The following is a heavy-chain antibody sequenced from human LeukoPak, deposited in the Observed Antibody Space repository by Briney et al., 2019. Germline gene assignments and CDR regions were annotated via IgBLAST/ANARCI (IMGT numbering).Heavy chain of an antibody. Sequence: GGSLGLSCAASGFTFSSYEMNWVRQAPGKGLERVSYISSSGSTIYYADSVKGRFTISRDNAKNSLYLQMNSLRAEDTAVYYCAELGITMIGGVWGQGTLVTVSS. CDR2: ISSSGSTI. V-gene: IGHV3-48*03. D-gene: IGHD3-10*02. CDR3: AELGITMIGGV. J-gene: IGHJ4*02. CDR1: GFTFSSYE.